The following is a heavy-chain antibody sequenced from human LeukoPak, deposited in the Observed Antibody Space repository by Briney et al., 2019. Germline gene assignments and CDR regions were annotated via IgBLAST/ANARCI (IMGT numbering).Heavy chain of an antibody. D-gene: IGHD5-24*01. CDR3: ARDGDGYNPPYFDY. V-gene: IGHV3-66*02. CDR1: GFTVSSNY. J-gene: IGHJ4*02. CDR2: IYSGGST. Sequence: GGSLRLSCAASGFTVSSNYMSWVRQAPGKGLEWVSVIYSGGSTYYADSVKGRFTISGDNSKNTLYLQMNSLRAEDTAVYYCARDGDGYNPPYFDYWGQGTLVTVSS.